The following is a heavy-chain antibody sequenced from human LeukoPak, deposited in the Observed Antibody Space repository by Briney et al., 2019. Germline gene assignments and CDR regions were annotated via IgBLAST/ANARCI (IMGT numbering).Heavy chain of an antibody. D-gene: IGHD6-19*01. CDR2: ISGGAGSA. J-gene: IGHJ4*02. CDR1: GFTFSNYA. Sequence: QPGGSLRLSCAASGFTFSNYAMSWVRQAPGKGLEWGSCISGGAGSAYYADSVKGRFNTSRENSNNALYLQMNRLRAEDTAVYYCAKMGGIAVAGNVVDYWGQGTLVTVSS. CDR3: AKMGGIAVAGNVVDY. V-gene: IGHV3-23*01.